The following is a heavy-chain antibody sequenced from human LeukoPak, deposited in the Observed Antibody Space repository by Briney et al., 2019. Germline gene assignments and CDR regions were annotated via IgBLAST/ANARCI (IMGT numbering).Heavy chain of an antibody. CDR3: TRGNYYFDY. J-gene: IGHJ4*02. CDR2: IRSNVYGAIT. Sequence: PGRSLRLSCTASGFTFGDYAMSWIRQAPGKGLEWVGLIRSNVYGAITEYAASVKGRFTISRDDSKSIAYLQMSSLKTEDTAVYYCTRGNYYFDYWGQGTLVTVSS. V-gene: IGHV3-49*03. CDR1: GFTFGDYA.